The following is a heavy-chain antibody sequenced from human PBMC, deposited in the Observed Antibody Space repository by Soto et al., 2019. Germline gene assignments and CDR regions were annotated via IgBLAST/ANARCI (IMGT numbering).Heavy chain of an antibody. J-gene: IGHJ6*03. CDR2: INHSGST. Sequence: SETLSLTCAVYGGSFSGYYWSWIRQPPGKGLEWIGEINHSGSTNYNPSLKSRVTISVDTSKNQFSLKLSSVTAADTAVYYCARGRYYDFWSGYYFPGPRDNYYYYYMDVWGKGTTVTVSS. CDR3: ARGRYYDFWSGYYFPGPRDNYYYYYMDV. D-gene: IGHD3-3*01. V-gene: IGHV4-34*01. CDR1: GGSFSGYY.